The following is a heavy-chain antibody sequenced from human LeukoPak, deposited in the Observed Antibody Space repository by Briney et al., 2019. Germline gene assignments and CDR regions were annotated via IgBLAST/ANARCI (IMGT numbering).Heavy chain of an antibody. J-gene: IGHJ4*02. D-gene: IGHD3-22*01. CDR1: GGSFSGYY. CDR3: ARGLGLPGYYDSSGYYYDY. CDR2: INHSGSA. Sequence: SETLSLTCAVSGGSFSGYYWTWIRQPPGKGLEWIGEINHSGSANYNPSLKSRVTISLDTSKNQFSLKLSSVTAADTAVYYCARGLGLPGYYDSSGYYYDYWGQGTLVTVSS. V-gene: IGHV4-34*01.